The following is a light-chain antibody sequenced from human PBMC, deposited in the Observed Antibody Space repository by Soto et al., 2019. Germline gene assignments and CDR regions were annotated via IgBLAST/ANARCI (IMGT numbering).Light chain of an antibody. CDR2: EVS. J-gene: IGLJ2*01. V-gene: IGLV2-8*01. CDR1: SSDVGGYNY. CDR3: SSYAGSTSV. Sequence: QSALTQPPSASGSPGQSVTISCTGTSSDVGGYNYVSWYQQHPGKAPKLMIYEVSKRPSGVPDSFSGSKSGNTASLTVSGLLAADEADYYCSSYAGSTSVFGGGTKLTVL.